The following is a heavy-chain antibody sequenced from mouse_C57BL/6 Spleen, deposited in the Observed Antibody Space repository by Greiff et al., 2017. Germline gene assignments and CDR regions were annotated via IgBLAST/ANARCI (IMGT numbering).Heavy chain of an antibody. D-gene: IGHD4-1*01. V-gene: IGHV1-42*01. J-gene: IGHJ2*01. CDR3: ARKLADY. Sequence: EVQLHQSGPELVKPGASVKISCKASGYSFTGYYMNWVKQSPEKSLEWIGEINPSTGGATYNQKFKAKATLTVDKSSSTAYMQLKSLTSEDSAVYYCARKLADYWGQGTTLTVSS. CDR1: GYSFTGYY. CDR2: INPSTGGA.